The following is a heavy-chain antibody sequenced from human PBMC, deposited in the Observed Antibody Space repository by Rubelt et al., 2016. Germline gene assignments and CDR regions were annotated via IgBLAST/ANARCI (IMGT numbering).Heavy chain of an antibody. Sequence: TPGSSVKVSCKASGGTFSSYVINWVRQAPGQGREWMGRIVSILHVTNSAQKFRGRVTITADKSTSTAYMELTSLRSEDTAVYYCARPPDVYGVDVWGQGTTVTVSS. CDR1: GGTFSSYV. CDR2: IVSILHVT. J-gene: IGHJ6*02. V-gene: IGHV1-69*04. CDR3: ARPPDVYGVDV.